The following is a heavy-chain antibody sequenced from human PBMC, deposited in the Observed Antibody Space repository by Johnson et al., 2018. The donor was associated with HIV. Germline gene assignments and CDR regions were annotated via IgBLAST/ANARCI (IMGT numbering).Heavy chain of an antibody. J-gene: IGHJ3*02. V-gene: IGHV3-30*04. CDR2: ISYDGSNK. CDR3: AREGYDSSGYSEAFEI. Sequence: QVQLVESGGGVVQPGRSLRLSCAASGFTFSSYAMHWVRQAPGKGLEWVTVISYDGSNKYYADSVKGRFTISRDNSKNTLYLQMNSLRAEDTAVYYCAREGYDSSGYSEAFEIWGQGTMVTVSS. CDR1: GFTFSSYA. D-gene: IGHD3-22*01.